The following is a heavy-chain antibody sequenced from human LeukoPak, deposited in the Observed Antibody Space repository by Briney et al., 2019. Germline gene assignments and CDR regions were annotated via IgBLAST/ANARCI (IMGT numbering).Heavy chain of an antibody. CDR2: INPNSGGT. D-gene: IGHD2-2*01. Sequence: ASVKVSCKASGYTFTGYYMHWVRQAPGQGLEWMGWINPNSGGTNYAQKFQGRVTMTRDTSISTAYMELSRLRSDDTAVYYCVRDRDDIVVVPAATLLDYWGQGTLVTVSS. CDR1: GYTFTGYY. J-gene: IGHJ4*02. V-gene: IGHV1-2*02. CDR3: VRDRDDIVVVPAATLLDY.